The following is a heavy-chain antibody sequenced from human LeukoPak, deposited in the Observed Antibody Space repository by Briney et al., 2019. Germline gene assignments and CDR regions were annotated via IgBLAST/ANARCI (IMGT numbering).Heavy chain of an antibody. CDR1: GFTFSIYW. Sequence: GGSLRLSCAASGFTFSIYWMSWVRQAPGKGLEWVANIKQDGSEKYYVDSVKGRFTISRDNDKNSLYLQMNSLRAEDTAVYYCAREGLWATGFDYWGQGTLVTVSS. D-gene: IGHD1-26*01. V-gene: IGHV3-7*01. CDR2: IKQDGSEK. J-gene: IGHJ4*02. CDR3: AREGLWATGFDY.